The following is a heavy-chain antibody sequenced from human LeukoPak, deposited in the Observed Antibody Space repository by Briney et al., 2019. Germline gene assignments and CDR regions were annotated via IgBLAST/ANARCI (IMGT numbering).Heavy chain of an antibody. V-gene: IGHV3-9*01. CDR2: ISWNSGSI. J-gene: IGHJ4*02. CDR1: GFTFDDYA. D-gene: IGHD4-11*01. Sequence: SGGSLRLSCAASGFTFDDYAMHWVRQAPGKSLEWVSGISWNSGSIGYADSVKGRFTISRENAKNSLYLQMNSLRSDDTAVYYCARDDNYGIFFNIDYWSQGTLVTVSS. CDR3: ARDDNYGIFFNIDY.